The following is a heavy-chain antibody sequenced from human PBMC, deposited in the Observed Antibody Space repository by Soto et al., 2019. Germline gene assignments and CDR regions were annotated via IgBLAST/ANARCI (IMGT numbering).Heavy chain of an antibody. CDR3: ARDPKPRYDFWSGYPSGIDY. Sequence: GESLKISCAASGFTFSSYSMNWVRQAPGKGLEWVSYISSSSSTIYYADSVKGRFTISRDNAKNSLYLQMNSLRAEDTAVYYCARDPKPRYDFWSGYPSGIDYWGQGTLVTVSS. J-gene: IGHJ4*02. D-gene: IGHD3-3*01. CDR1: GFTFSSYS. V-gene: IGHV3-48*01. CDR2: ISSSSSTI.